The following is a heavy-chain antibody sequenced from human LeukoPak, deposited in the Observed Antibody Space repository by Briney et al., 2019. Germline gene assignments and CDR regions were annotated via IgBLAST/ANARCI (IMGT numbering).Heavy chain of an antibody. Sequence: ASVKVSCKASGYTFSDYYMHWVRQAPGQGLEWMGWVNPNSGGTNYAQKFQGRVTMTRDTSISTAYMELRRLRSDDTAVYCCARVPLGVYYYDSSGYYYFDYWGQGALVTVSS. V-gene: IGHV1-2*02. CDR2: VNPNSGGT. CDR3: ARVPLGVYYYDSSGYYYFDY. J-gene: IGHJ4*02. CDR1: GYTFSDYY. D-gene: IGHD3-22*01.